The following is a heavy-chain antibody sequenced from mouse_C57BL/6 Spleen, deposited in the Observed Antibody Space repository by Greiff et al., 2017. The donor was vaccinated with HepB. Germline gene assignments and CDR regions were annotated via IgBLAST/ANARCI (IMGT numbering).Heavy chain of an antibody. CDR3: ARGRSNWEEYFDV. D-gene: IGHD4-1*01. CDR2: IDPSDSYT. CDR1: GYTFTSYW. V-gene: IGHV1-50*01. J-gene: IGHJ1*03. Sequence: QVQLQQPGAELVKPGASVKLSCKASGYTFTSYWMQWVKQRPGQGLEWIGEIDPSDSYTNYNQKFKGKATLTVDTSSSTAYMQLSSLTSEDSAVYYCARGRSNWEEYFDVWGTGTTVTSPQ.